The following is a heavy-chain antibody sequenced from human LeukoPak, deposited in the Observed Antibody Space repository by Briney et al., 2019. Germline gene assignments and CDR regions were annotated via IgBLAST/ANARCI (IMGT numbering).Heavy chain of an antibody. V-gene: IGHV4-59*08. J-gene: IGHJ5*02. D-gene: IGHD2-2*02. CDR3: ARRLCSSLTCNIGPSGNWLDP. CDR1: GGSMSNYW. Sequence: SETLSLTCTVSGGSMSNYWWDWVRQPPGKGLEWIGYIYYDGSTHYNPSLNSRVTISIDTSKNQFSLKLNSVTAADTAVYYCARRLCSSLTCNIGPSGNWLDPWGQGTLVTVSS. CDR2: IYYDGST.